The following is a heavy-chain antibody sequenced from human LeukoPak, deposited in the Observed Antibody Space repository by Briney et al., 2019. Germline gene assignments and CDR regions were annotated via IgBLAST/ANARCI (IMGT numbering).Heavy chain of an antibody. J-gene: IGHJ4*02. Sequence: GGSLRLSCAASGFTFSSYEMNWVRQAPGKGLEWVSYISSGSTIYDSDSVKGRFTISRDNAKNSLYLQMNSLRAEDTAVYYCARESIAVAGAPFDYWGQGTLVTVSS. CDR1: GFTFSSYE. D-gene: IGHD6-19*01. V-gene: IGHV3-48*03. CDR3: ARESIAVAGAPFDY. CDR2: ISSGSTI.